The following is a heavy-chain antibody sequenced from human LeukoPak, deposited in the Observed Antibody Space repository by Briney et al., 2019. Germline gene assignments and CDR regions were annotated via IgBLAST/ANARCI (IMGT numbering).Heavy chain of an antibody. Sequence: PSETLSLTCALYGGSFSGYYWRWIRQPPGKGLEWIGEINHSGSTNYHPSLKSRVTISVDTSKNQFSLKLSSVTAADTAVYYCARELTGGYYFDYWGQGTLVTVSS. CDR1: GGSFSGYY. CDR2: INHSGST. J-gene: IGHJ4*02. D-gene: IGHD1-20*01. V-gene: IGHV4-34*01. CDR3: ARELTGGYYFDY.